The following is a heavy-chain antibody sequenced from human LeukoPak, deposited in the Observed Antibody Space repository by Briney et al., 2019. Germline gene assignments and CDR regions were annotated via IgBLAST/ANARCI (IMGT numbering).Heavy chain of an antibody. CDR3: ARDGDMLSGSLDY. CDR1: GYTFTGYY. J-gene: IGHJ4*02. Sequence: ASVKVSCKASGYTFTGYYMHWVRQAPGQRLEWMGWINAGNGNTKYSQEFQGRVTITRDTSASTAYMELSSLRSEDMAVYYCARDGDMLSGSLDYWGQGTLVTVSS. D-gene: IGHD1-26*01. V-gene: IGHV1-3*03. CDR2: INAGNGNT.